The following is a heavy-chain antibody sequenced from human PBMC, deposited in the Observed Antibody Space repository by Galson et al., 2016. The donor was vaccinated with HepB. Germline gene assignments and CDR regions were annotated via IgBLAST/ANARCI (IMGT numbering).Heavy chain of an antibody. Sequence: PALVKPTQTLTLTCTFSGFSLNTSGVGVGWIRQPPGKALEWLALIYWDDDKRYSPSLKSRLSIIKDTSKNQVVLTMTNMDPVDTATYYCAHRTLGYCTSSSCHYYFDSWGQGTLVTVSS. D-gene: IGHD2-15*01. CDR3: AHRTLGYCTSSSCHYYFDS. CDR2: IYWDDDK. CDR1: GFSLNTSGVG. V-gene: IGHV2-5*02. J-gene: IGHJ4*02.